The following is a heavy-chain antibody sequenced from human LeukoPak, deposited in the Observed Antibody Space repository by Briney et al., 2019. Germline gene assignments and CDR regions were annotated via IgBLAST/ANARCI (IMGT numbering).Heavy chain of an antibody. CDR2: IWYDGSNK. CDR1: GLTFSSYG. J-gene: IGHJ2*01. V-gene: IGHV3-33*01. CDR3: ARLAGSRPPWYLDL. D-gene: IGHD6-19*01. Sequence: GGSLRLSCAASGLTFSSYGMHWVRQAPGKGLEWVALIWYDGSNKYYADSVKGRFTISRDNSKNTLSLQMNSLTADDTAVYYCARLAGSRPPWYLDLWGRGTLVTVSS.